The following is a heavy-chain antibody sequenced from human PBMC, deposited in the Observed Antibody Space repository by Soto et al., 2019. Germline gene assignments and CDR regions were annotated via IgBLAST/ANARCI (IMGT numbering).Heavy chain of an antibody. CDR1: GGSISSSSYY. D-gene: IGHD1-26*01. Sequence: QLQLQESGPGLVKPSETLSLTCTVSGGSISSSSYYWGWIRQPPGKGLEWIGSIYYSGGTYYNPSLKSRVTXSXDXXKNQFSLKLSSVTAADTAVYYCARPSGSYLYYFDYWGQGTLVTVSS. CDR3: ARPSGSYLYYFDY. V-gene: IGHV4-39*01. J-gene: IGHJ4*02. CDR2: IYYSGGT.